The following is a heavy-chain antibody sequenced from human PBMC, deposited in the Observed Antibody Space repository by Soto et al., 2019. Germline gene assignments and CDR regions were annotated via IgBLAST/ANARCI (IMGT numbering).Heavy chain of an antibody. D-gene: IGHD2-15*01. CDR1: GFTFSSYA. V-gene: IGHV3-23*01. Sequence: GGSLRLSCAASGFTFSSYAMSWVRRAPGKGLEWVSGLSGSGGSTYYADSVKGRFTISRDNSKNTLYLQMNSLRAEDTAVYFCAKDEGLILVVATNYYYYGMNVWGQGTTVTVAS. CDR3: AKDEGLILVVATNYYYYGMNV. J-gene: IGHJ6*02. CDR2: LSGSGGST.